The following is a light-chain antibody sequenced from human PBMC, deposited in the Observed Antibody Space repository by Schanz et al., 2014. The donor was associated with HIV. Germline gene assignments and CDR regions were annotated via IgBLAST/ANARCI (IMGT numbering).Light chain of an antibody. CDR3: SSYAGSNNVKV. CDR1: SSNIGSDP. Sequence: QSVLTQPPSASGTPGQRVTISCSGSSSNIGSDPVNWYQHLPRTAPKLLVYNTYLRPSGVPDRFSGSKSGTSASLAISGLQSEDEADYYCSSYAGSNNVKVFGTGTKLTVL. CDR2: NTY. V-gene: IGLV1-44*01. J-gene: IGLJ1*01.